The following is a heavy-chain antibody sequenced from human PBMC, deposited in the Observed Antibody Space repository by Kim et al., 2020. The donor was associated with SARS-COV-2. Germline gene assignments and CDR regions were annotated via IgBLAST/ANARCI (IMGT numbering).Heavy chain of an antibody. Sequence: GYADSVKGRFTISRDNAKNSLYLQMNSLRAEDTALYYCAKDKGQLGPFDYWGQGTLVTVSS. D-gene: IGHD6-13*01. J-gene: IGHJ4*02. CDR3: AKDKGQLGPFDY. V-gene: IGHV3-9*01.